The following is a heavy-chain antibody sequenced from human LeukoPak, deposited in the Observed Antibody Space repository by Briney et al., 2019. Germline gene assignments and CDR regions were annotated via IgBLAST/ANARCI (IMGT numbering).Heavy chain of an antibody. CDR1: GFTFSNYI. J-gene: IGHJ4*02. CDR2: ITNSSSYI. CDR3: ARSYEGSGFSD. V-gene: IGHV3-21*06. Sequence: SGASLRLSCAASGFTFSNYIMNWVRQAPGKGLEWVSSITNSSSYIYYADSVKGRFTMSRDNAKNSLYLQMNSLRAEDTAVYYCARSYEGSGFSDWGQGTLVTVSS. D-gene: IGHD3-3*01.